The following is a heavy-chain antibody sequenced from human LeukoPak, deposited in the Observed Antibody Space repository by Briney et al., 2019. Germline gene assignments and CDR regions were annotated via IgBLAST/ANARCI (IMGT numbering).Heavy chain of an antibody. V-gene: IGHV3-33*08. CDR1: GFTFSSYG. J-gene: IGHJ3*02. CDR3: AREQKPRYCSSTSCYAAFDI. CDR2: IWYDGSNK. Sequence: PGRSLRLSCAASGFTFSSYGMHWVRQAPGKGLEWVAVIWYDGSNKYYADSVRGRFTISRDNSKNTLYLQMNSLRAEDTAVYYCAREQKPRYCSSTSCYAAFDIWGQGTMVTVSS. D-gene: IGHD2-2*01.